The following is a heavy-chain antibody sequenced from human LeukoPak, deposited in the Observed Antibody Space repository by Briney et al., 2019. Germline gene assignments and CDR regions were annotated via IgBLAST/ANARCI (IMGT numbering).Heavy chain of an antibody. J-gene: IGHJ5*01. D-gene: IGHD6-13*01. CDR1: GYTFTSYY. CDR2: INPSGGST. CDR3: ARSQLVRGKNKWFAC. V-gene: IGHV1-46*01. Sequence: ASVKVSCKASGYTFTSYYMHWVRQAPGQGLEWMGIINPSGGSTSYAQKFQGRVTMTRDMSTSTVYMELSSLRSEDTAVYYFARSQLVRGKNKWFACWGQGTMVSVSS.